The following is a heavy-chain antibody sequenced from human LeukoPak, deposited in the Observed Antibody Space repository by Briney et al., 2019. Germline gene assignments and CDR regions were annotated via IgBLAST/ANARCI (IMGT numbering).Heavy chain of an antibody. D-gene: IGHD2-2*01. CDR2: IGPGGDGE. CDR3: ARDLGYYATDY. J-gene: IGHJ4*02. Sequence: GGSLRLSCTGPGFIFGASWMTWVRQPPGRGLEWVANIGPGGDGEHYVDSVMGRFTISRDSGKNSIYLQMDSPRDEDTAVYYCARDLGYYATDYWGQGTLVTVSS. V-gene: IGHV3-7*01. CDR1: GFIFGASW.